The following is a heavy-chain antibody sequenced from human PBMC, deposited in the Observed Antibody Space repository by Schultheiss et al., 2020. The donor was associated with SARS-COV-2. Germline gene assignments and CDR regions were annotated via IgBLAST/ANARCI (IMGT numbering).Heavy chain of an antibody. CDR2: ISSSSSTI. V-gene: IGHV3-48*02. CDR3: SSDPYCSGGSCYPYYYMDV. J-gene: IGHJ6*03. CDR1: GFTFSSYS. D-gene: IGHD2-15*01. Sequence: GESLKISCAASGFTFSSYSMNWVRQAPGKGLEWVSYISSSSSTIYYADSVKGRFTISRDNAKNSLYLQMNSLRDEDTAVYYCSSDPYCSGGSCYPYYYMDVWGKGTTFTVSS.